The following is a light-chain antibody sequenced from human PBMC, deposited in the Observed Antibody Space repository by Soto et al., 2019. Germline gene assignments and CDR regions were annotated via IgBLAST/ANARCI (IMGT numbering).Light chain of an antibody. CDR1: QSISSW. J-gene: IGKJ1*01. CDR3: QQLNNYPRT. V-gene: IGKV1-5*01. Sequence: DIQMTQSPSTLSSSLVDRATITCRASQSISSWLAWYQQKPGKAPKLLIYDDSNLESGVPSRFSGSGSGTEFSLTISSLQPEDFATDYCQQLNNYPRTFGQGTKVDIK. CDR2: DDS.